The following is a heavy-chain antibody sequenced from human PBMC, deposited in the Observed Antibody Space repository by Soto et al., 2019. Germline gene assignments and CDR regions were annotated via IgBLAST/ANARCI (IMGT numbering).Heavy chain of an antibody. J-gene: IGHJ4*02. D-gene: IGHD3-22*01. CDR3: VRACYDSSGYSTHFDY. CDR2: INPSSGGT. CDR1: GYTFTGHF. V-gene: IGHV1-2*04. Sequence: QVQLVQSGAEVKKPGASVKVSCKASGYTFTGHFMHWVRQAPGQGLEWMGWINPSSGGTKYAQKFQGWVTMTRDTCISTAYMELSRLSSDDTAVYYCVRACYDSSGYSTHFDYWGQGTLVTVSS.